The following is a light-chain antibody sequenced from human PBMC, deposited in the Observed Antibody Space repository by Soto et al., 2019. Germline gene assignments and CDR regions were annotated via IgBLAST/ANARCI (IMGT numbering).Light chain of an antibody. CDR2: GDN. J-gene: IGLJ1*01. CDR3: ASWDNSLNGLYV. Sequence: LAEPPSASGTPGKRVTISCSGSSSNIGSHPVNWYQQLPGTAPKLLLYGDNQRPSGVPDRFSASKSGASASLAISGLQSEDEATYYCASWDNSLNGLYVFGAGTKVTVL. V-gene: IGLV1-44*01. CDR1: SSNIGSHP.